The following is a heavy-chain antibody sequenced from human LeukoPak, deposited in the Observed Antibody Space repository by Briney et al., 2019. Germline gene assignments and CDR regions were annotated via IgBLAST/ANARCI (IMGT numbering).Heavy chain of an antibody. CDR3: ARHTYYYDSSGYQSHKFDY. CDR1: GGSFSGYY. V-gene: IGHV4-34*01. CDR2: INHSGST. Sequence: SETLSLTCAVYGGSFSGYYWSWIRQPPGKGLEWIGEINHSGSTNYNPSLKSRVTISVDTSKNQFSLKLSSVTAADTAVYYCARHTYYYDSSGYQSHKFDYWGQGPWSPSPQ. J-gene: IGHJ4*02. D-gene: IGHD3-22*01.